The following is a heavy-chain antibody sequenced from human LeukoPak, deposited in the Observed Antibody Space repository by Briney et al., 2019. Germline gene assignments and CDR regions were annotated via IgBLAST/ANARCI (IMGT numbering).Heavy chain of an antibody. D-gene: IGHD3-10*01. J-gene: IGHJ4*02. CDR3: AGRQEYYGSGSEFDY. CDR1: GGSISSYY. Sequence: ETLSPTCTVSGGSISSYYWSWIRQPPGKGLEWIGYIYYSGSTNYNPFLKSRVTISVDTSKNQFSLKLSSVTAADTAVYYCAGRQEYYGSGSEFDYWGQGTLVTVSS. CDR2: IYYSGST. V-gene: IGHV4-59*01.